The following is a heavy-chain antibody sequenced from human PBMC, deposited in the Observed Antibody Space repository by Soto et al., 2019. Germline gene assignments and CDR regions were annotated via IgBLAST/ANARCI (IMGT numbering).Heavy chain of an antibody. CDR2: IIPILGIA. CDR3: ARDRPVGAAAADDY. V-gene: IGHV1-69*08. J-gene: IGHJ4*02. D-gene: IGHD6-13*01. CDR1: GGTFSSYT. Sequence: QVQLVQSGAEVKKPGSSVKVSCKASGGTFSSYTISWVRQAPGQGLEWMGRIIPILGIANYAQKFQGRVTIAADKSTSTAYMELSSLRSEDTAVYYCARDRPVGAAAADDYWGQGTLVTVSS.